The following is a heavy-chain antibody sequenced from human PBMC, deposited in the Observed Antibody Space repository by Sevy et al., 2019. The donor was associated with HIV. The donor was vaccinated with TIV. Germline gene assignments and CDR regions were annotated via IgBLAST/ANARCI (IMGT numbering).Heavy chain of an antibody. D-gene: IGHD1-26*01. Sequence: GGSLRLSCAASGFTFSANWMNWVRQAPGKGLEWVANIKADGSDKHYVDSVEGRFTISRDNAKNLLFLQMNSLRVEDTTVYYGAHETFGRCESWGQGTLVTVSS. CDR1: GFTFSANW. CDR2: IKADGSDK. J-gene: IGHJ4*02. V-gene: IGHV3-7*01. CDR3: AHETFGRCES.